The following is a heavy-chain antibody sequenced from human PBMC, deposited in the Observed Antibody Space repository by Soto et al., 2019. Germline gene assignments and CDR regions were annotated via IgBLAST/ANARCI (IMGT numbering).Heavy chain of an antibody. CDR3: ARDLTREGDYYDRSGYYLDY. Sequence: ASVKVSCKASGYTFTIYYMHWVLQAPGQGLEWMGIINPSDDATSYAEKFQGRLTMTKDTSTSTVYMEMSSLRSEDTAVYYCARDLTREGDYYDRSGYYLDYWGQGTLVTVSS. CDR2: INPSDDAT. V-gene: IGHV1-46*01. J-gene: IGHJ4*02. D-gene: IGHD3-22*01. CDR1: GYTFTIYY.